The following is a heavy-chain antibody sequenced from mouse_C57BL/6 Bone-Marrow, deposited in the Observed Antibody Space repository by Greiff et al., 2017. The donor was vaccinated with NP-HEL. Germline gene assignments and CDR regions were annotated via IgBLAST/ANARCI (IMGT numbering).Heavy chain of an antibody. J-gene: IGHJ4*01. CDR3: ASWETYYSNNRYAMDY. Sequence: QVQLQQPGAELVKPGASVKLSCKASGYTFTSYWMHWVKQRPGQGLEWIGMIHPNSGSTNYNEKFKSKATLTVDKSSSTAYMQLSSLTSEDSAVYYCASWETYYSNNRYAMDYWGQGTSVTVSS. CDR2: IHPNSGST. V-gene: IGHV1-64*01. D-gene: IGHD2-5*01. CDR1: GYTFTSYW.